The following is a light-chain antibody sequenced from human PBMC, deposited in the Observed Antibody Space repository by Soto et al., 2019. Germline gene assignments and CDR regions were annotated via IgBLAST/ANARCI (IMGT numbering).Light chain of an antibody. Sequence: QSVLTQPASVSGSPGQSITISCTGTSSDVGGYNSVSWYQQHPGKAPKLILYDVTDRPSGVSYRFSGFKSGNTASLTISGLQAADEADYFCSSFTSSMTNVFGSGTKVTVL. CDR2: DVT. CDR1: SSDVGGYNS. CDR3: SSFTSSMTNV. J-gene: IGLJ1*01. V-gene: IGLV2-14*01.